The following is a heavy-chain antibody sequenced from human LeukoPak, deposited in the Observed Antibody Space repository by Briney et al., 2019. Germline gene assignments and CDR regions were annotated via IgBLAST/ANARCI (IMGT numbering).Heavy chain of an antibody. CDR1: GGSFSGYY. CDR3: ARSLPTANFDY. CDR2: INHSGST. Sequence: SETLSLTCAVYGGSFSGYYWSWIRQPPGKGLEWIGEINHSGSTNYNPSLKSRVTISVDTSKNQFSLKLSSVTAADTAVYYCARSLPTANFDYWGQGTLVTVSS. J-gene: IGHJ4*02. V-gene: IGHV4-34*01. D-gene: IGHD1-26*01.